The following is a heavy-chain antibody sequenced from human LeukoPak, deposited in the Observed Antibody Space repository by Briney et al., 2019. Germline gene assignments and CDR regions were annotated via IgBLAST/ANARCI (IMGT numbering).Heavy chain of an antibody. CDR3: ARGPLGWSDY. D-gene: IGHD1-26*01. CDR1: GFTVSNYN. V-gene: IGHV3-48*02. CDR2: ISERGSPI. J-gene: IGHJ4*02. Sequence: GGSLSLSCAVSGFTVSNYNMNWVRQGPGKGLEWVSFISERGSPIYYADSVKGRFTISRDNAKNSVYLQMRSLKHEDTAVYYCARGPLGWSDYWGQGILVTVSS.